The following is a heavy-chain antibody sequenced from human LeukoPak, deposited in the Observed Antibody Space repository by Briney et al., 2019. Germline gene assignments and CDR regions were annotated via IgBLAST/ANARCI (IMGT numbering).Heavy chain of an antibody. CDR3: ARCIVVVAATPLNWFDP. V-gene: IGHV3-11*01. CDR2: ISSSGSTI. D-gene: IGHD2-15*01. CDR1: GFTFSDYY. J-gene: IGHJ5*02. Sequence: GGSLRLSCAASGFTFSDYYMSWIRQAPGKGLEWVSYISSSGSTIYYADSVKGRFTISRDNAKNSLYLQMNSLRAEDTAVYYCARCIVVVAATPLNWFDPWGQGTLVTVSS.